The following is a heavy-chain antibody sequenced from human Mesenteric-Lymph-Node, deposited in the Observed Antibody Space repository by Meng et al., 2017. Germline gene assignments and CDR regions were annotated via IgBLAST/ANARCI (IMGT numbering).Heavy chain of an antibody. D-gene: IGHD6-19*01. Sequence: QVQLVESGGGVVLPGGSLRRSCAGAGFTFSNSDMLWVRQAPGKGLEWVAVISYDGSTQYSTDFVKGRFTISRDNSENTLYLQMNSLRPEDTAVYYCAKNQKSSGWYDYFDYWGQGTLVTVSS. V-gene: IGHV3-30*18. CDR1: GFTFSNSD. CDR2: ISYDGSTQ. J-gene: IGHJ4*02. CDR3: AKNQKSSGWYDYFDY.